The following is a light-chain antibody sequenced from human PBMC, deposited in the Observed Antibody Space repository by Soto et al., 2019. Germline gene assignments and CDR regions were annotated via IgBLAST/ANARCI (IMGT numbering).Light chain of an antibody. CDR2: DAS. CDR1: QSVSSY. CDR3: QQRSNWPLIT. Sequence: EIVMTQSPATLSLSPGEIATLYFSASQSVSSYLAWYQQKPGQAPRLLIYDASNRATGIPARFSGSGSGTDFTLTISSLEPEDFAVYYCQQRSNWPLITFGQGTRLEIK. V-gene: IGKV3-11*01. J-gene: IGKJ5*01.